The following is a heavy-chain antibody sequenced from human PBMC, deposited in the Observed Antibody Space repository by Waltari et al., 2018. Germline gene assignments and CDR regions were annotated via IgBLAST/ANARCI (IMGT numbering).Heavy chain of an antibody. CDR3: ARLGMTTVTTDFDY. Sequence: QLQLQESGPGLVKPSETLSLTCPVSGGSISSSSYYWGWIRQPPGKGLEWIGSIYYSGSTYYNPSLKSGVTISVDTSKNQFSLKLSSVTAADTAVYYCARLGMTTVTTDFDYWGQGTLVTVSS. V-gene: IGHV4-39*01. CDR1: GGSISSSSYY. CDR2: IYYSGST. D-gene: IGHD4-17*01. J-gene: IGHJ4*02.